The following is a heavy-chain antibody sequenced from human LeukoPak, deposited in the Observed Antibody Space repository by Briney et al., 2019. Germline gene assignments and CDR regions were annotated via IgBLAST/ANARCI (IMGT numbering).Heavy chain of an antibody. V-gene: IGHV1-46*01. CDR3: ARKDRFEAFDI. CDR1: GYIFTIYY. Sequence: ASVTVSFTASGYIFTIYYIHWMRQAPGQGLEWMGIIIPSSGSTSSAQKFQGRVTMTRDTSTSTVSMELSSLRSEDTALYYCARKDRFEAFDIWGQGTMLIVSS. CDR2: IIPSSGST. J-gene: IGHJ3*02.